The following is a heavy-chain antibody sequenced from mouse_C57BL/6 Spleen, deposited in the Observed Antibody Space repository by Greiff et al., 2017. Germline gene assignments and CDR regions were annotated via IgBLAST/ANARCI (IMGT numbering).Heavy chain of an antibody. D-gene: IGHD1-1*01. CDR1: GFTFSDYG. V-gene: IGHV5-17*01. J-gene: IGHJ4*01. CDR3: ARGGDYGSSPYYAMGC. Sequence: DVKLVESGGGLVQPGGSLKLSCAASGFTFSDYGMHWVRQAPEKGLEWVAYISSGSSTIYYADTVKGRFTISRDNAKNTLFLQMTSLRSEATAMYYCARGGDYGSSPYYAMGCWGKGTSVTVSS. CDR2: ISSGSSTI.